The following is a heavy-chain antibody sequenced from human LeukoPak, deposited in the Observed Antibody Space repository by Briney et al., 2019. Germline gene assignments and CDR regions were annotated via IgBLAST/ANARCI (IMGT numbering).Heavy chain of an antibody. D-gene: IGHD2-21*02. CDR1: GGSISSYY. V-gene: IGHV4-59*01. CDR3: ARVECRGGDCYDFDY. CDR2: IYYSGST. J-gene: IGHJ4*02. Sequence: KASETLSLTCTVSGGSISSYYWSWIRQPPGKGLEWIGYIYYSGSTNYNPSLKSRVTISVDTSKNQFSLKLSSVTAADTAVYYCARVECRGGDCYDFDYWGQGTLVTVSS.